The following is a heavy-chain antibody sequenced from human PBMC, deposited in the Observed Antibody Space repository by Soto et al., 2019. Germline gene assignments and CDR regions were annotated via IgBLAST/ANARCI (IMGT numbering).Heavy chain of an antibody. V-gene: IGHV4-30-4*01. J-gene: IGHJ4*02. CDR3: ARDVGPYSSPHSDY. Sequence: PSETLSLTCTFSGGSISSGDYYWSWIRQPPGKGLEWIGYIYYSGSTYYNPSLKSRVTISVDTSKNQFSLKLSSVTAADTAVYYCARDVGPYSSPHSDYWGQGTLVTVSS. CDR1: GGSISSGDYY. D-gene: IGHD6-13*01. CDR2: IYYSGST.